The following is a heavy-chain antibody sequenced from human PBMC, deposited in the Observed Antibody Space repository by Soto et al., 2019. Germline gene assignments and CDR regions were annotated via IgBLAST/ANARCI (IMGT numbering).Heavy chain of an antibody. Sequence: SETLSLTCDVSGDSISSSRWWPWVRQPPGKGLEWIGDSFHTGNTNYNPSLKSRVTISVDKSKNQFSLKLTSVTAEDTAVYYCARGDYDGSSGPFSDALDIWGQGTMVTVSS. CDR3: ARGDYDGSSGPFSDALDI. V-gene: IGHV4-4*02. CDR2: SFHTGNT. J-gene: IGHJ3*02. CDR1: GDSISSSRW. D-gene: IGHD3-22*01.